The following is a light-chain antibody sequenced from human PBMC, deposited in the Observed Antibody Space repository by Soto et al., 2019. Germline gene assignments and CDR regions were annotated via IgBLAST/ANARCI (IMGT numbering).Light chain of an antibody. V-gene: IGKV3-20*01. CDR3: QQYGRSPYT. CDR1: QSVSSSY. CDR2: GAS. Sequence: EIVLTQSPGTLSLSPGERATLSCRASQSVSSSYLAWYQQKPGQAPRLLIYGASSRATGIPDRFSGSGSGTDFTRTISSLEPEDFAVYYCQQYGRSPYTFGQGTKLEIQ. J-gene: IGKJ2*01.